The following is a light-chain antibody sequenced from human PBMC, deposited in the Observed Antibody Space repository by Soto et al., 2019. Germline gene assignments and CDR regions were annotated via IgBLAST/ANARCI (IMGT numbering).Light chain of an antibody. CDR1: NIGSKS. CDR2: DDS. Sequence: SYELTQPLSVSVAPGQTARITCGGNNIGSKSVHWYQQRPGQAPVLVVHDDSDRPSGIPERFSGSNSENTATLTITRVEAVDEADYYCQVWDTSNDHVVFGGGTQLTVL. CDR3: QVWDTSNDHVV. J-gene: IGLJ2*01. V-gene: IGLV3-21*02.